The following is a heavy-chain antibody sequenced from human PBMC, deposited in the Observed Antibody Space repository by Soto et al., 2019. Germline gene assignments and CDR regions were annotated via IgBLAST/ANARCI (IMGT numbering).Heavy chain of an antibody. D-gene: IGHD7-27*01. J-gene: IGHJ5*02. CDR3: AKLGAWRELRSWFEP. V-gene: IGHV3-23*01. CDR1: GFTFSSYA. Sequence: EVQLLESGGGLVQPGGSLRLSCAASGFTFSSYAMSWVRQAPGKGLEWVSAISGSGGSTYYADSVKGRFTISRDNSKTTLYLQMNSLRAADTAVYYCAKLGAWRELRSWFEPLCQGTLVTVSS. CDR2: ISGSGGST.